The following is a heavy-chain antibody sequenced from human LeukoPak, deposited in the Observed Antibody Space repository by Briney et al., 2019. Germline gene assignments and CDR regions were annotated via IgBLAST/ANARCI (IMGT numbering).Heavy chain of an antibody. CDR3: VKDRTREGNRLFEH. V-gene: IGHV3-74*01. CDR2: INTDGNRT. D-gene: IGHD1-1*01. Sequence: GGSLRLSCAVSGFTFSRYWMHWVRQAPGKGLGWGSRINTDGNRTNYADSVKGGFTISRDKAKNTLYLQMNSLRDEDTAVYYCVKDRTREGNRLFEHWGQGPLVTVSS. CDR1: GFTFSRYW. J-gene: IGHJ4*02.